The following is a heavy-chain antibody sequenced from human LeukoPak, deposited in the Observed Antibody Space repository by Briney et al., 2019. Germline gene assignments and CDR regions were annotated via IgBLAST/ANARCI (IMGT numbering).Heavy chain of an antibody. J-gene: IGHJ4*02. CDR1: GFTFSSDS. D-gene: IGHD3-22*01. V-gene: IGHV3-21*01. CDR2: FGTRSTSI. Sequence: GGSLRLSCAASGFTFSSDSMRWVRQAQWKELEWVSSFGTRSTSIYHAGSVKGRFAISRDNAKNSLYLQMNSLRAEDTAVYYCAREVSEGFDFWGQGTLVTVSS. CDR3: AREVSEGFDF.